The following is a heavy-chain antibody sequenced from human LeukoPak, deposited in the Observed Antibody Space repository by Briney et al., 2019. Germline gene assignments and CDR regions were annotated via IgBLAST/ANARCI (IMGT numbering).Heavy chain of an antibody. CDR1: GFTVSSDY. CDR3: ARSGTITAAGLFDS. CDR2: IYSGGTT. J-gene: IGHJ4*02. Sequence: GSLRLSCVASGFTVSSDYMSWVRQAQGKGLEWGSVIYSGGTTFYADSMKGRFTISRDNSKNTLYLQMHSLRAEDTAVYYCARSGTITAAGLFDSWGQGTLVTVSS. D-gene: IGHD6-13*01. V-gene: IGHV3-53*01.